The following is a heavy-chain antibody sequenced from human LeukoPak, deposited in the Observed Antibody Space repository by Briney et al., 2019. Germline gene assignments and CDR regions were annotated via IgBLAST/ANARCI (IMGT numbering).Heavy chain of an antibody. V-gene: IGHV1-18*01. Sequence: ASVTVSCTASGYIFTSYGISWVRQAPGQGLEWMGWISAHNGDTNYAQNLQGRVTMTTDTSTSTAYMELRSLRSDDTAVYYCARDTRRFLEWLFFDYWGQGTLVTVSS. CDR3: ARDTRRFLEWLFFDY. CDR1: GYIFTSYG. CDR2: ISAHNGDT. D-gene: IGHD3-3*01. J-gene: IGHJ4*02.